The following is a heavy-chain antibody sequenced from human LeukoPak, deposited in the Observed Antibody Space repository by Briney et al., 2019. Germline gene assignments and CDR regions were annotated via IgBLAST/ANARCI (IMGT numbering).Heavy chain of an antibody. V-gene: IGHV4-34*01. CDR3: ATYYYGSGNY. J-gene: IGHJ4*02. D-gene: IGHD3-10*01. CDR1: GGSFSGYY. CDR2: INHSGST. Sequence: PSETLSLTCAVYGGSFSGYYWSWIRQPPGKGREWIGEINHSGSTNYNLSLKSRVTISVDTSKNQFSLKLSPVTAADTAVYYCATYYYGSGNYWGQGTLVTVSS.